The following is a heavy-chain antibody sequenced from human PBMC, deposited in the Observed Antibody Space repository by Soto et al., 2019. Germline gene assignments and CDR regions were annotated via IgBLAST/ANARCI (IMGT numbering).Heavy chain of an antibody. J-gene: IGHJ5*02. V-gene: IGHV1-69*01. D-gene: IGHD3-22*01. Sequence: QVQLVQSGAEVKKPGSSVKVSCKASGGTFSSYAISWVRQAPGQGLEWMGGIIPIFGSTNYAQNFQGRVTITADESTSTAYMELSNLRSEDTAVYYCASTYDSSGYYLGNNWFDPWGQGTLVTVSS. CDR3: ASTYDSSGYYLGNNWFDP. CDR1: GGTFSSYA. CDR2: IIPIFGST.